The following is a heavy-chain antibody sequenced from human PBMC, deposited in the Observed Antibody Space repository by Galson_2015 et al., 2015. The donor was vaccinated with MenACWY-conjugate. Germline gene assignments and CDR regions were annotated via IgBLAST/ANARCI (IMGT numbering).Heavy chain of an antibody. CDR2: ISGSGRTT. D-gene: IGHD4-17*01. J-gene: IGHJ2*01. CDR1: GFTFSTYA. CDR3: AKQPSTVTTESSWHWFFDL. V-gene: IGHV3-23*01. Sequence: SLRLSCAASGFTFSTYAMSWVRQAPGKGLEWVSSISGSGRTTYYADSVKGRFTISRDNSKNTLYLQMNSLRAEDTAVYYCAKQPSTVTTESSWHWFFDLWGRGTLVTGSS.